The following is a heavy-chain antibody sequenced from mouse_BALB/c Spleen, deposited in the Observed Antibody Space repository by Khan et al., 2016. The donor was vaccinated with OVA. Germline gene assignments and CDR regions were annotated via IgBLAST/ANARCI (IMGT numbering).Heavy chain of an antibody. J-gene: IGHJ4*01. D-gene: IGHD1-1*01. Sequence: VQLQESGAELVRPESSVKMSCRAAGYTFTNYWIGWVKQRPGQGLEWIGDIYPGNGNTNYNEKFKGKATLTADTSSSTAYMRLSSLTSEDSAIYYWARPYYYGTTYATMDDWGQGTSVTVSS. V-gene: IGHV1-63*02. CDR3: ARPYYYGTTYATMDD. CDR1: GYTFTNYW. CDR2: IYPGNGNT.